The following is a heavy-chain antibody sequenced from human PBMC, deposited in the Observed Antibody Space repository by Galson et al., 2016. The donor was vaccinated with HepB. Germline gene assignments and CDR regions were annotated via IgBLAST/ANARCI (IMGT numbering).Heavy chain of an antibody. D-gene: IGHD4-17*01. V-gene: IGHV3-48*04. Sequence: SLRLSCAVSGFTYSIHGMNWVRQAPGKGLEWVAYISSSGSAIFYADAVKGRFSISRDTARNSLFLQMDSLRVDDSGLYYCTRDPGARASIRYFDLWGRGTLVTISS. CDR2: ISSSGSAI. CDR1: GFTYSIHG. J-gene: IGHJ2*01. CDR3: TRDPGARASIRYFDL.